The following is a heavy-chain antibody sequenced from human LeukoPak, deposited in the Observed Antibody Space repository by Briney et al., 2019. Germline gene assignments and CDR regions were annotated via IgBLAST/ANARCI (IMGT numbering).Heavy chain of an antibody. V-gene: IGHV3-30*18. CDR2: ISTDGNNE. D-gene: IGHD6-19*01. CDR3: AKDQIGWAPGYVSGPLDQ. CDR1: GFSFTMYG. Sequence: PGGSLGLSCAASGFSFTMYGIHWVRQSPGKGLEWVAVISTDGNNEYYAKSVKGRFTISRDNSKNTVYLQMTSLRTEDTAVYYCAKDQIGWAPGYVSGPLDQWGQGTLVTVSS. J-gene: IGHJ4*02.